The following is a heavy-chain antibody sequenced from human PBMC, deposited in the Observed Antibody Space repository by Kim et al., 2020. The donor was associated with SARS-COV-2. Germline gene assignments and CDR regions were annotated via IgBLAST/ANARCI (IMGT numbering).Heavy chain of an antibody. J-gene: IGHJ6*02. CDR3: AKAAGGGLDDYYGMDV. V-gene: IGHV3-30*18. Sequence: GGSLRLSCAASGFTFSSYGMHWVRQAPGKGLEWVAVISYDGSNKYYADSVKGRFTISRDNSKNTLYLQMNSLRAEDTAVYYCAKAAGGGLDDYYGMDVWGQGTTVTVSS. D-gene: IGHD1-1*01. CDR1: GFTFSSYG. CDR2: ISYDGSNK.